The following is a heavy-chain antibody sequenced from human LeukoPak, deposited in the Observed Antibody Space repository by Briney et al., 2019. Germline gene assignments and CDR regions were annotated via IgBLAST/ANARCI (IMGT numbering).Heavy chain of an antibody. J-gene: IGHJ4*02. Sequence: ASVKVSCKGSGYRFDNYYLHWVRQAPGQGLEWMGWLNPDSGETKYVEKFQGRVTMTRDTSISTAYMELSRLRSDDTAVYYCARVGKWELHRFHDYWGQGTLVTVSS. CDR2: LNPDSGET. CDR1: GYRFDNYY. CDR3: ARVGKWELHRFHDY. D-gene: IGHD1-26*01. V-gene: IGHV1-2*02.